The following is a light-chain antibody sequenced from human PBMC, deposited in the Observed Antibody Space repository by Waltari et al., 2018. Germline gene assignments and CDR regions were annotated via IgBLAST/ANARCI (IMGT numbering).Light chain of an antibody. CDR2: DSS. CDR1: QSVSNN. Sequence: ETVMTQSPATLSVSPEERVSLSCRASQSVSNNLAWYQQKPGQPPRLLIYDSSTRAPGVPARFIGSRSGTEFTLTISSLQSDDFAVYYCQQYNNWPPGTFGQGTKVEV. V-gene: IGKV3-15*01. CDR3: QQYNNWPPGT. J-gene: IGKJ1*01.